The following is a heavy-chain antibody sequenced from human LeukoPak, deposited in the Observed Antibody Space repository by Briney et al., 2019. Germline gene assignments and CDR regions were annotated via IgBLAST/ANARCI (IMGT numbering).Heavy chain of an antibody. Sequence: GGSLRLSCAASGFTFSSYAMSWVRQAPGKGLEWVSGISGSGDNTYHADSVKGRFTISRDNSKNTLYVQVNSLGTEDTAAYYCAKGSYYDSSGSFYFDYWGQGTLVTVSS. CDR1: GFTFSSYA. CDR3: AKGSYYDSSGSFYFDY. D-gene: IGHD3-22*01. V-gene: IGHV3-23*01. CDR2: ISGSGDNT. J-gene: IGHJ4*02.